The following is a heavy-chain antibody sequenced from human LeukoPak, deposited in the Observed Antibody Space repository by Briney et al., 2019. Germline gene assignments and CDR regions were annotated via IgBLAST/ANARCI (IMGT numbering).Heavy chain of an antibody. J-gene: IGHJ4*02. CDR3: ARDLTPSYRGSGSSIGY. CDR2: IRYDGSNK. D-gene: IGHD3-10*01. V-gene: IGHV3-30*02. Sequence: GGSLRLSCAASGFTFSSYGMHWVRQAPGKGLEWVAFIRYDGSNKYYADSVEGRFTISRDNSKNTLYLQMNSLRAEDTAVYYCARDLTPSYRGSGSSIGYWGQGTLVTVSS. CDR1: GFTFSSYG.